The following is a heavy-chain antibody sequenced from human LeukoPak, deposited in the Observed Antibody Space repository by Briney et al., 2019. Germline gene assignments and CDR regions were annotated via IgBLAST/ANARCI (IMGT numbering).Heavy chain of an antibody. CDR1: GYTFTSYD. J-gene: IGHJ5*02. Sequence: ASVTVSCKASGYTFTSYDINWVRQATGQGLEWMGWMNPNSGNTGYAQKFQGRVTITRNTSLSTAYMELRSLRSEDTAVYYCARVPTGTTVYWFDPWGQGTLVTVSS. CDR2: MNPNSGNT. V-gene: IGHV1-8*03. CDR3: ARVPTGTTVYWFDP. D-gene: IGHD1-1*01.